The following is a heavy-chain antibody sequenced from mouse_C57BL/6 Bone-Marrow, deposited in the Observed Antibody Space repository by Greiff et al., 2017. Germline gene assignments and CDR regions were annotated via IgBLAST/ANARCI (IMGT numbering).Heavy chain of an antibody. CDR3: TTFPLITTVVATDYFDY. Sequence: VQLKESGAELVRPGASVKLSCTASGFNIKDDYMHWVKQRPEQGLEWIGWIDPENGDTEYASKFQGKATITADTSSNTAYLQLSSLTSEDTAVYYCTTFPLITTVVATDYFDYGGQGTTLTVSS. D-gene: IGHD1-1*01. J-gene: IGHJ2*01. CDR2: IDPENGDT. CDR1: GFNIKDDY. V-gene: IGHV14-4*01.